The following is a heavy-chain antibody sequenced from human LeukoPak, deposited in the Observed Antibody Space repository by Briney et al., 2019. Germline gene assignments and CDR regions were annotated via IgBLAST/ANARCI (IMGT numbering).Heavy chain of an antibody. J-gene: IGHJ4*02. CDR3: ARDFGYFDY. D-gene: IGHD3-3*01. V-gene: IGHV4-61*02. CDR1: GGSISSGSYY. Sequence: SETLSLTCTVSGGSISSGSYYWNWIRQPAWKGLEWIGRIYTSGSTNYNPSLKSRVTMSVDTSKNQFSLKLSSVTAADTAVYYCARDFGYFDYWGQGTLVTVSS. CDR2: IYTSGST.